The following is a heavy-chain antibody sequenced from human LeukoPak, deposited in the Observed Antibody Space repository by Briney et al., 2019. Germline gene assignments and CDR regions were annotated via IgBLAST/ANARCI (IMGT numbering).Heavy chain of an antibody. V-gene: IGHV3-23*01. D-gene: IGHD2-2*02. CDR3: AKDLTGYCSSTSCYIPDY. CDR2: ISGSGGST. J-gene: IGHJ4*02. CDR1: GFSFSSYA. Sequence: PGGSLRLSCAASGFSFSSYAMSWVRQAPGKGLEWVSGISGSGGSTYYADSVKGRFTISRDNSKNTLYLQMNSLRAEDTAVYYCAKDLTGYCSSTSCYIPDYWGQGTLVTVSS.